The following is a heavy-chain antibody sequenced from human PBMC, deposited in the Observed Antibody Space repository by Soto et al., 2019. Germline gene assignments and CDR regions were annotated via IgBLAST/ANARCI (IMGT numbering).Heavy chain of an antibody. J-gene: IGHJ4*02. D-gene: IGHD3-22*01. Sequence: ASVKVSCKVSGYTLTELSMHWVRQAPGKGLEWMGGFDPEDGETIYAQKFQGRVTMTEDTSTDTAYMELSSLRSEDTAVYYCATVLRYSYKRSVYLYLDSGGEGT. V-gene: IGHV1-24*01. CDR3: ATVLRYSYKRSVYLYLDS. CDR1: GYTLTELS. CDR2: FDPEDGET.